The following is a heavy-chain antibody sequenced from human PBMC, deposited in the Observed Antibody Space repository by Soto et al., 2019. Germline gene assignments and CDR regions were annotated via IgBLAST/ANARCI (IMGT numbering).Heavy chain of an antibody. D-gene: IGHD3-22*01. CDR3: ARTYDSNGYANEFDS. V-gene: IGHV4-59*12. CDR1: GRSITSYY. J-gene: IGHJ4*02. Sequence: QVVLQESGPGLVKPSETLSLTCSVSGRSITSYYWSWVRQPPGKGLEWIGYIYDNGITSQNPSLKCRVTMSADTSQNQFSLKLTSVTGADTAVYYCARTYDSNGYANEFDSWGQGILVTVTS. CDR2: IYDNGIT.